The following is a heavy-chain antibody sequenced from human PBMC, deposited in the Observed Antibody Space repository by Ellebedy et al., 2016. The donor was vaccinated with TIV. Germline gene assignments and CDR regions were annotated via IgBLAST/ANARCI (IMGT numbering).Heavy chain of an antibody. CDR1: GFTFSASW. D-gene: IGHD2-2*01. J-gene: IGHJ4*02. CDR2: INQDGRTT. V-gene: IGHV3-7*03. Sequence: GESLKISCAASGFTFSASWMTWVRQAPGQGLEWVANINQDGRTTNYVDSVKGRFTISRDNAKNSLYLQMNSLSADDTAVYYCARGSGYCSSTSCSGETDWGQGTPVTVSS. CDR3: ARGSGYCSSTSCSGETD.